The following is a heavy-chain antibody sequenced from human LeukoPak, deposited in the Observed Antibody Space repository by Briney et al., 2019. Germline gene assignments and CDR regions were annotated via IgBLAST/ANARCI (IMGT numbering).Heavy chain of an antibody. Sequence: SETLSLTCAVYGGSFSGYYWGWIRQPPGKGLEWIGEINHSGSTNYNPSLKSRVTISVDTSKNQFSLKLSSVTAADTAVYYGTRGSRPRTRATNYRGYFDYWGQGTLVTVSS. J-gene: IGHJ4*02. CDR1: GGSFSGYY. V-gene: IGHV4-34*01. D-gene: IGHD5-12*01. CDR2: INHSGST. CDR3: TRGSRPRTRATNYRGYFDY.